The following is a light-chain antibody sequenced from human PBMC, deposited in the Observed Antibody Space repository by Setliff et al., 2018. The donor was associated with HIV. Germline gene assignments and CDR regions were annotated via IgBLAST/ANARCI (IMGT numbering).Light chain of an antibody. CDR3: SSYTTTIHVL. CDR1: SSDVGGYNY. CDR2: DVS. V-gene: IGLV2-14*03. J-gene: IGLJ2*01. Sequence: QSALAQPASVSGSPGQSITISCTGTSSDVGGYNYVSWYQQQPGKAPKLMVYDVSNRPSGVSDRFSGSKSGNTASLTISGPQAEDEADYYCSSYTTTIHVLFGGGTKVTVL.